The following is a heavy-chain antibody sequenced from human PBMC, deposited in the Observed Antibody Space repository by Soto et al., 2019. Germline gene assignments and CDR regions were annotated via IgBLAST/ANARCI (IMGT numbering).Heavy chain of an antibody. CDR3: AREIRGAATPTFDY. Sequence: PSETLSLNCTVSGGSVSSGSYYWSWIRQPPGKGLEWIGYIYYSGSTNYNPSLKSRVTISVDTSKNQFSLKLSSVTAADTAMYYCAREIRGAATPTFDYWGQGTLVTVSS. J-gene: IGHJ4*02. CDR1: GGSVSSGSYY. CDR2: IYYSGST. V-gene: IGHV4-61*01. D-gene: IGHD2-15*01.